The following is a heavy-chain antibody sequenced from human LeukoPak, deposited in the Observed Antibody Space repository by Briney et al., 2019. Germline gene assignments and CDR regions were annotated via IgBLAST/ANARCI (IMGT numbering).Heavy chain of an antibody. V-gene: IGHV3-30-3*01. CDR3: ARGEDYVDFGDYFDY. D-gene: IGHD4-17*01. J-gene: IGHJ4*02. CDR1: GFTFSSYA. Sequence: PGRPLRLSCAASGFTFSSYAMHWVRQAPGMGLEWVAIISYDGRNKYYADSVKGRFTISRDNSKNTLYLQMNSLKPEDTAVYYCARGEDYVDFGDYFDYWGQGTLVTVSS. CDR2: ISYDGRNK.